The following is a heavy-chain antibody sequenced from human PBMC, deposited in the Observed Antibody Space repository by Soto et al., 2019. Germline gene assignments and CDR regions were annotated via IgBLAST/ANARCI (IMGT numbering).Heavy chain of an antibody. D-gene: IGHD3-3*01. CDR2: ISGSGDST. CDR3: ARRGSWSYSDY. CDR1: GFTFSSYA. Sequence: EVQLLESGGGLVQPGGSLRLSCAASGFTFSSYAMRWVRQAPVKGLEWVSAISGSGDSTYYADSVKGRFTISRDNYPNTLYLQMNSLRAEDTAGYYCARRGSWSYSDYWGQGTLVTVSS. J-gene: IGHJ4*02. V-gene: IGHV3-23*01.